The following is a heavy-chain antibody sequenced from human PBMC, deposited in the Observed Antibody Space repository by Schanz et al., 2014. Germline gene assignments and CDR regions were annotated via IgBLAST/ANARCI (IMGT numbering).Heavy chain of an antibody. D-gene: IGHD2-8*01. CDR3: ARDMLRRYGALEI. Sequence: QVQGEEGGGFFFPPLFSLILSCTASGFPFSDYYMTWIRQAPGKGLEWVSYVSSNNIYTKYADSVRGRFTISRDNAKNSLFLQMNSLRADDTAVYYCARDMLRRYGALEIWGRGTMVTVSS. CDR2: VSSNNIYT. V-gene: IGHV3-11*06. CDR1: GFPFSDYY. J-gene: IGHJ3*02.